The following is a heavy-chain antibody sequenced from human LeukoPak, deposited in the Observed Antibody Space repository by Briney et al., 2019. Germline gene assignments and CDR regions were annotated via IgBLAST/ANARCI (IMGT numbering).Heavy chain of an antibody. CDR2: IIPIFGTA. Sequence: SVKVSCKASGGTFSSYAISWVRQAPGQELEWMGGIIPIFGTANYAQKSQGRVTMTRDTSTSTVYMELSSLRSEDTAVYYCARAYDFPDYWGQGTLVTVSS. CDR3: ARAYDFPDY. J-gene: IGHJ4*02. V-gene: IGHV1-69*05. D-gene: IGHD3-3*01. CDR1: GGTFSSYA.